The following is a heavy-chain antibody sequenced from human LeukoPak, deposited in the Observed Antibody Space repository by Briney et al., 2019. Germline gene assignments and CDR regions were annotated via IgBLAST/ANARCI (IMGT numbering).Heavy chain of an antibody. CDR2: IWYDGSNK. V-gene: IGHV3-33*01. CDR3: ARAQGYYDSSGYPIDY. Sequence: GGSLRLSCAASGFTFSSYGMHWVRQAPGKGLEWVAVIWYDGSNKYYADSVKGQFTISRDNSKNTLYLQMNSLRAEDTAVYYCARAQGYYDSSGYPIDYWGQGTLVTVSS. D-gene: IGHD3-22*01. J-gene: IGHJ4*02. CDR1: GFTFSSYG.